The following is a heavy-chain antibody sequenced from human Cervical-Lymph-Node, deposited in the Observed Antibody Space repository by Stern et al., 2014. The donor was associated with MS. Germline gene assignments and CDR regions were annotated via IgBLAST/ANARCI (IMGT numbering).Heavy chain of an antibody. CDR1: GFKFDDFA. V-gene: IGHV3-9*01. Sequence: EVQLVQSGGGMVQPGRSLRLSCEASGFKFDDFAMPWVRQAPGKGLELVSGLGWNSEGRGYADSVQGRFTISRDNAKSSLYLQMNSLTAEDTALYYCAKADDYAAGIDAWGQGTLVVVSS. CDR2: LGWNSEGR. D-gene: IGHD3-16*01. CDR3: AKADDYAAGIDA. J-gene: IGHJ5*02.